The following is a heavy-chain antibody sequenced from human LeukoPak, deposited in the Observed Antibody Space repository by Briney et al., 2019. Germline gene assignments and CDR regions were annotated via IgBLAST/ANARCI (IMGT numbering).Heavy chain of an antibody. CDR3: ARGNGWATVIGWFDP. J-gene: IGHJ5*02. V-gene: IGHV4-34*01. CDR2: INHSGST. CDR1: GFTFSSYA. Sequence: SGGSLRLSCAASGFTFSSYAMSWIRQPPGKGLEWIGEINHSGSTNYNPSLKSRVTISVDTSKNQFSLKLSSVTAADTAVYYCARGNGWATVIGWFDPWGQGTLVTVSS. D-gene: IGHD4-17*01.